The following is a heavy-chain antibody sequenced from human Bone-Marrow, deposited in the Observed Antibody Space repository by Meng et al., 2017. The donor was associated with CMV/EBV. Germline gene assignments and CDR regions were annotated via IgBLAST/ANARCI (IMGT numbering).Heavy chain of an antibody. Sequence: GGSLRLSCAASGFTFSSYSMNWVRQAPGKGLEWVSSISSSSSYIYYADSVKGRFTISRDNSKNTLYLQMNSLRAEDTAVYYCAKDPLDSEYQLSGYYGMDVWGQGTTVTVSS. CDR2: ISSSSSYI. J-gene: IGHJ6*02. D-gene: IGHD2-2*01. CDR3: AKDPLDSEYQLSGYYGMDV. V-gene: IGHV3-21*04. CDR1: GFTFSSYS.